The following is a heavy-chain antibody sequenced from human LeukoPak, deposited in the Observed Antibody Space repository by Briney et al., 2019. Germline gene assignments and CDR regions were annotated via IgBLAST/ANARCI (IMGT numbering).Heavy chain of an antibody. CDR1: GYTFTSYD. V-gene: IGHV1-8*01. CDR2: MNPNSGNT. CDR3: AREDNWNYGWFDP. D-gene: IGHD1-7*01. Sequence: GASVKVSCKASGYTFTSYDINWVRQATGQGLEWMGWMNPNSGNTGYSQKFQGRVTMTRNTSISTAYMELSSLRSEDMAVYYCAREDNWNYGWFDPWGQGTLVTVSS. J-gene: IGHJ5*02.